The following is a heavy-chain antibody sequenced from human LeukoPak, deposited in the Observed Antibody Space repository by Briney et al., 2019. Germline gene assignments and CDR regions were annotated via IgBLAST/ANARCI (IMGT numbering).Heavy chain of an antibody. Sequence: PGRSLRLPCAASGFTFSSYAMHWVRQAPGKGLEWVAVISYDGSNKYYADSVKGRFTISRDNSKNTLYLQMNSLRAEDTAVYYCAREGPSGDYVSGYGMDVWGQGTTVTVSS. V-gene: IGHV3-30-3*01. CDR3: AREGPSGDYVSGYGMDV. CDR2: ISYDGSNK. J-gene: IGHJ6*02. CDR1: GFTFSSYA. D-gene: IGHD4-17*01.